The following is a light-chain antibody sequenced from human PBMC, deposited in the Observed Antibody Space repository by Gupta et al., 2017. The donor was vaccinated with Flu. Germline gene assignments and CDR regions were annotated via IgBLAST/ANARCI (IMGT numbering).Light chain of an antibody. CDR1: SSNIGNNY. CDR3: GTWDSSLSAVV. J-gene: IGLJ3*02. V-gene: IGLV1-51*02. Sequence: QSVLTQPPSVSAAPGQKVTISCSGSSSNIGNNYVSWYQQLPGTAPQLLIFENNKRPLGIPDRFSGSKSGTSATLGITGLQTGDEADYHCGTWDSSLSAVVFGGGTKLTVV. CDR2: ENN.